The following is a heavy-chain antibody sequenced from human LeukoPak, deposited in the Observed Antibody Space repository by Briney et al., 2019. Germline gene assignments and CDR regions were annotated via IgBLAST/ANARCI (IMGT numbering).Heavy chain of an antibody. CDR3: AREPWTADAFDI. Sequence: PGGSLRLSCAASGFTFSSYEMNWVRQAPGKGLEWVSYISSSGSTIYYADSVKGRFTISRDNAKNSLYLKMNSLRAEDTAVYYCAREPWTADAFDIWGQGTMVTVSS. CDR2: ISSSGSTI. J-gene: IGHJ3*02. V-gene: IGHV3-48*03. CDR1: GFTFSSYE. D-gene: IGHD3/OR15-3a*01.